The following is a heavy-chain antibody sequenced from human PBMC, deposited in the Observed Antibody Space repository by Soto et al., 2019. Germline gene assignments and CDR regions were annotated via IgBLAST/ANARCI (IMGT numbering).Heavy chain of an antibody. CDR3: TTEDGSSIH. CDR2: IRSKAHGGTT. CDR1: GFTFSNAW. J-gene: IGHJ4*02. V-gene: IGHV3-15*07. D-gene: IGHD6-6*01. Sequence: GGSLRLSCAASGFTFSNAWMNWVRQAPGKGLEWVGRIRSKAHGGTTDYAAPVKGRFTISRDDSKNTLFLQMNSLKTEDTALYYCTTEDGSSIHWGQGTLVTV.